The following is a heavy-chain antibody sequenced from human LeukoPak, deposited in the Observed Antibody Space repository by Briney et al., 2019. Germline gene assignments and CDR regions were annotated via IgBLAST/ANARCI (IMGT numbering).Heavy chain of an antibody. CDR1: GYSISSGYY. CDR3: ARLEGSSWYGPVGDY. Sequence: PSETLSLTCAVSGYSISSGYYWGWIRQPPGKGLEWIGSIYHSGSTYYNPSLKSRVTISVDTSKNQFSLKLSSVTAADTAVYYGARLEGSSWYGPVGDYWGQGTLVTVSS. D-gene: IGHD6-13*01. CDR2: IYHSGST. V-gene: IGHV4-38-2*01. J-gene: IGHJ4*02.